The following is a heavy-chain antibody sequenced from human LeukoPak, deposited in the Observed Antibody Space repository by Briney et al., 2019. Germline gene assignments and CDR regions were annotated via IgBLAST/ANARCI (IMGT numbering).Heavy chain of an antibody. CDR1: GFTVSSNY. D-gene: IGHD3-22*01. CDR2: IYSGGST. Sequence: GGSLRLSCAASGFTVSSNYMSWVRQAPGKGLEWVSVIYSGGSTYYADSVKGRFTISRDNSKNTLYLQMNSLRAEDTAVYYCARESKFYYDSSGYYYYWGQGTLVTVSS. J-gene: IGHJ4*02. CDR3: ARESKFYYDSSGYYYY. V-gene: IGHV3-66*01.